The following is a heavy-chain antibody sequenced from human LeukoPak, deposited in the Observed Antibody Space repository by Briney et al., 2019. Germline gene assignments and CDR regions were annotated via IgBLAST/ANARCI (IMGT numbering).Heavy chain of an antibody. J-gene: IGHJ6*02. CDR3: AKGSSYSYYDTGGYSENYGMDV. CDR1: GFIFNNYA. D-gene: IGHD3-22*01. Sequence: EPGRSLRLSCAGSGFIFNNYAMHWVRQPPGKGLEWVSGISWNSGSIDYADSVKGRFTISRDNAKNSLYLQMSSLRVEDTAFYYCAKGSSYSYYDTGGYSENYGMDVWGQGTTVTVSS. V-gene: IGHV3-9*01. CDR2: ISWNSGSI.